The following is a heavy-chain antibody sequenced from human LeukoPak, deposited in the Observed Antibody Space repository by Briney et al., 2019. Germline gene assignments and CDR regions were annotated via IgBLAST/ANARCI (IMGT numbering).Heavy chain of an antibody. CDR1: GGTFSSYA. Sequence: GASVKVSCKASGGTFSSYAISWVRQAPGQGLEWMGRIIPILGIANYAQKFQGRVTITADKSTSTAYMELSSLRSEDTAVYYCARDAFQGSSWSNWFDSWGQGTLVIVSS. D-gene: IGHD6-13*01. V-gene: IGHV1-69*04. J-gene: IGHJ5*01. CDR3: ARDAFQGSSWSNWFDS. CDR2: IIPILGIA.